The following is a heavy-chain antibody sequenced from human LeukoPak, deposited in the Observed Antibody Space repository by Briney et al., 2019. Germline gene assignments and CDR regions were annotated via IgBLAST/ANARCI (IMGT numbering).Heavy chain of an antibody. Sequence: GGSLRLSCAASGFTFSSYGMHWVRQAPGKGLEWVAVISYDGSNKYYADSVKGRFTISRDNSKNTLYLQMNSLRAEDTAVYYCAKASPHDILTGAPDYWGQGTLVTVSS. CDR2: ISYDGSNK. V-gene: IGHV3-30*18. CDR1: GFTFSSYG. CDR3: AKASPHDILTGAPDY. J-gene: IGHJ4*02. D-gene: IGHD3-9*01.